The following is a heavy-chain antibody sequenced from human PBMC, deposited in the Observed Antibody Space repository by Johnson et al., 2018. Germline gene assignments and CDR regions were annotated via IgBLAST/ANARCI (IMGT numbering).Heavy chain of an antibody. Sequence: QVQLVQSGGGVVQPGRSLRLSCVASGFTFSTYGMHWVRQAPGKGLEWVAVIWYDGSNKYYADSVKGRFSISRDNSENTLYLEMNSLRAEDTAVYYCAGGNFGNCHGMDVWGQGTTVTVSS. J-gene: IGHJ6*02. D-gene: IGHD1-1*01. CDR2: IWYDGSNK. CDR1: GFTFSTYG. V-gene: IGHV3-33*01. CDR3: AGGNFGNCHGMDV.